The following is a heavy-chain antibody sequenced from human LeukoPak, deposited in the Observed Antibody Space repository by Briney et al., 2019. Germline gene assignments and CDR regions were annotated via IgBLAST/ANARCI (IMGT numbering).Heavy chain of an antibody. V-gene: IGHV4-31*03. CDR3: AGGYCTSTSCPYY. J-gene: IGHJ4*02. CDR2: IYYSGST. D-gene: IGHD2-2*01. CDR1: GGSINSGGSY. Sequence: PSETLSLTCTVSGGSINSGGSYWSWIRQHPGKGLEWIGYIYYSGSTYYNPSLKSRVTISVDTSKNQFSLKLSSVTAADTAVYYCAGGYCTSTSCPYYWGQGTLVTVSS.